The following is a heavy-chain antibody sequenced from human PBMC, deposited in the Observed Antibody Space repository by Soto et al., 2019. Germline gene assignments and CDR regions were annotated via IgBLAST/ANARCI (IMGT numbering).Heavy chain of an antibody. D-gene: IGHD3-3*01. CDR1: GFTFSSYA. V-gene: IGHV3-23*01. J-gene: IGHJ4*02. Sequence: GGSLRLSCAASGFTFSSYAMIWVRQAPGKGLEWVSAISGSGGSTYYADSVKGRFTISRDNSKNTLYLQMNSLRAEDTAVYYCAKVRGITIFGVAIDYWGQGTLVTVSS. CDR3: AKVRGITIFGVAIDY. CDR2: ISGSGGST.